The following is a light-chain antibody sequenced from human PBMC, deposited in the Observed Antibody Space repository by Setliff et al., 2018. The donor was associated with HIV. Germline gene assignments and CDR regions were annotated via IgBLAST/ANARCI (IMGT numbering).Light chain of an antibody. CDR1: SSDIGSHNH. V-gene: IGLV2-8*01. CDR3: ASYAGDGVHDIYV. CDR2: ELS. J-gene: IGLJ1*01. Sequence: QSVLTQPPSASGSPGQSVAISCTGTSSDIGSHNHVSWYQQYPGKAPKLMIYELSQRPSGVPDRFSGSKSGNTASLTVSGLQAEDEADYYCASYAGDGVHDIYVFGTGNKVTVL.